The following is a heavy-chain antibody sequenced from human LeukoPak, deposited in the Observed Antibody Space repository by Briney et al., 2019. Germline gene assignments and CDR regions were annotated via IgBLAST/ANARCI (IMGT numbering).Heavy chain of an antibody. V-gene: IGHV4-59*01. Sequence: PSETLSLTCTVSGGSISSYYWSWIRQPPGKGLEWIGYIYYSGSTNYNPSLKSRVTISVDTSKNQFSLKLSSVTAADTAVYYCARDLLNGNWFDPWGQGALVTVSS. CDR1: GGSISSYY. D-gene: IGHD2-21*01. CDR3: ARDLLNGNWFDP. CDR2: IYYSGST. J-gene: IGHJ5*02.